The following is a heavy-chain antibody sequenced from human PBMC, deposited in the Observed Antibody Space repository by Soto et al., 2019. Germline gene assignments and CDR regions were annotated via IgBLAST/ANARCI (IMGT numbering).Heavy chain of an antibody. Sequence: GGSLRLSCAASGFTFSSYAMSWVRQAPGKGLEWVSAISGSGGSTYYADSVKGRFTISRDNSKNTLYLQMNSLRAEDTAVYYCARFLYYYDSRALRHWGQGTLVTVPQ. CDR3: ARFLYYYDSRALRH. CDR1: GFTFSSYA. V-gene: IGHV3-23*01. J-gene: IGHJ1*01. CDR2: ISGSGGST. D-gene: IGHD3-22*01.